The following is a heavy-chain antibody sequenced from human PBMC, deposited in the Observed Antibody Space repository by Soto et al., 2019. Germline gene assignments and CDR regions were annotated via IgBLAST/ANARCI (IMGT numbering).Heavy chain of an antibody. CDR2: ISSTSSSI. V-gene: IGHV3-21*01. Sequence: PGGSLRLSCVASGFTFNIYGMNWVRQVPGKGLEWLSFISSTSSSINYADSMKGRFTVSRDNAKNSLYLQMNNLRAEDTAVYYCARAPIDYWGRGTLVTVSS. CDR1: GFTFNIYG. J-gene: IGHJ4*02. CDR3: ARAPIDY.